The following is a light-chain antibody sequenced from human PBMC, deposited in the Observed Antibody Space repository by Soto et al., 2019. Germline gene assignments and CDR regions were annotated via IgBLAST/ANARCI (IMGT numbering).Light chain of an antibody. Sequence: DIQMSQSPSSLSASVGDRVTITCRAAESISRHLNWYQQKPGRAPDLLIYAASTLQNGVPSRFTGSESGTEFTLTITGLQLEDFATYYCQQDYSTLATFGQGTRLEIK. CDR2: AAS. CDR1: ESISRH. CDR3: QQDYSTLAT. V-gene: IGKV1-39*01. J-gene: IGKJ5*01.